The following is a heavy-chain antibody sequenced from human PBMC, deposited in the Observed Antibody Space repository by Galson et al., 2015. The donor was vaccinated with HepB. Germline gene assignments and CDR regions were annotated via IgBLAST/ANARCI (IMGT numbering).Heavy chain of an antibody. J-gene: IGHJ6*03. V-gene: IGHV1-8*01. CDR1: GYTFTSYD. CDR2: MNPNRGNT. Sequence: SVKVSCKASGYTFTSYDINWVRQATGQGLEWMGWMNPNRGNTGYAQKFQGRVTMTRNTSISTAYMELSSLRSEDTAVYYCARGMNIVVVPAAIYYYYYMDVWGKGTTVTVSS. CDR3: ARGMNIVVVPAAIYYYYYMDV. D-gene: IGHD2-2*01.